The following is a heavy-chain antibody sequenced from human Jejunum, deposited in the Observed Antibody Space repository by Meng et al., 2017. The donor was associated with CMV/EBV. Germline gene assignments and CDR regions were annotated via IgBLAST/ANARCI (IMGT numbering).Heavy chain of an antibody. CDR2: INAGNGNT. Sequence: QVQVGQSGAEGKKPGASVKVSCKASGYSFTTYAMHWVRQAPGQRLEWMGWINAGNGNTKYSEKFQSRVTITRDTAASTAYMELSSLRSEDTAVYYCARTGCSSSSCYDYWGQGTLVTVSS. CDR1: GYSFTTYA. J-gene: IGHJ4*02. D-gene: IGHD2-2*01. CDR3: ARTGCSSSSCYDY. V-gene: IGHV1-3*01.